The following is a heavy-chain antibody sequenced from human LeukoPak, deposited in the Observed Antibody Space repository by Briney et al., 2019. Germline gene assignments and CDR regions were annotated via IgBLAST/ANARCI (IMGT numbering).Heavy chain of an antibody. J-gene: IGHJ4*02. D-gene: IGHD2-2*02. Sequence: SETLSLTCTVSGSSIISASYYWGWIRQSPGGGLEWLGSIYYVGQTDYNPSLKSRVTMSVDTSKNQFSLELRSVTAADTAVYYCARGFCSNTRCYKEMATILPDYWGQGALVTVSS. CDR3: ARGFCSNTRCYKEMATILPDY. CDR1: GSSIISASYY. CDR2: IYYVGQT. V-gene: IGHV4-39*07.